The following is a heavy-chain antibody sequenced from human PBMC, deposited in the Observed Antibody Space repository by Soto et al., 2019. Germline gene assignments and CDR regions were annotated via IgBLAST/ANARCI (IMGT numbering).Heavy chain of an antibody. Sequence: GESLKIYCQGPGYSFTTYWINWVRQMPGKGLEWMGRSDPSDSYTNYSPSFQGHVTISADKSITTAYLQWSSLKAPDTAMYYCARRFDSLSLGLEEDYYYYGMDVWGQGTTVTVSS. V-gene: IGHV5-10-1*01. CDR3: ARRFDSLSLGLEEDYYYYGMDV. D-gene: IGHD3-16*01. CDR1: GYSFTTYW. CDR2: SDPSDSYT. J-gene: IGHJ6*02.